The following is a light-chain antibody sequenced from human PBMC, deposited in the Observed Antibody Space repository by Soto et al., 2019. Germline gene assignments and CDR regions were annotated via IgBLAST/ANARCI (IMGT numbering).Light chain of an antibody. V-gene: IGKV1-5*03. J-gene: IGKJ1*01. CDR1: QAVNPW. CDR3: QQYYSRES. CDR2: KTF. Sequence: DIQRTKSHAIVSASVGDTVTITCRASQAVNPWLAWHQQKPGKVPSVLICKTFDLENGVASRFSGSGSGTEFPLTVSNLQPDDSATYFCQQYYSRESFSQGTKV.